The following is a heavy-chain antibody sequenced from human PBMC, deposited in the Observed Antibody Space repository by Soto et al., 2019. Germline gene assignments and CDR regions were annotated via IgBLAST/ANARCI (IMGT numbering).Heavy chain of an antibody. V-gene: IGHV4-34*01. CDR3: ARGDRGRESDP. Sequence: QVQLQQWGAGLLKPSETLSLTCAVYGGSFSGYYWSWIRQPPGKGLEWIGEINHRGSTNYNPSLKSXXTXSXXTSKNQFSLKLSSVTAADTAVYYCARGDRGRESDPWGQGTLVTVSS. CDR2: INHRGST. CDR1: GGSFSGYY. J-gene: IGHJ5*02.